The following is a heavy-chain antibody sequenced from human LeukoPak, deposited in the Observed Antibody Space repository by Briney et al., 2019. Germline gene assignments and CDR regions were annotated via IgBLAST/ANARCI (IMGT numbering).Heavy chain of an antibody. D-gene: IGHD2-2*01. CDR3: ARVARRLGYCSSTSCYVHYYYYMDV. CDR2: MNPNSGNT. Sequence: ASVKVSCKASGYTFTSYDINWVRQATGQGLEWMGWMNPNSGNTGYAQKFQGRVTITRNTSISTAYMELSSLRSEDTAVYYCARVARRLGYCSSTSCYVHYYYYMDVWGKGTTVTVSS. V-gene: IGHV1-8*03. CDR1: GYTFTSYD. J-gene: IGHJ6*03.